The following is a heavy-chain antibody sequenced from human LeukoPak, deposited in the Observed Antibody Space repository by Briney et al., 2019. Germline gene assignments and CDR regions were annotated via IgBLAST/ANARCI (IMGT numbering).Heavy chain of an antibody. CDR1: GFTFSSYT. V-gene: IGHV3-23*01. J-gene: IGHJ4*02. CDR3: ARRAGAYSHPYDY. D-gene: IGHD4/OR15-4a*01. CDR2: ISGSGGST. Sequence: PGGSLRLSCAASGFTFSSYTMSWVRQAPGKGLEWVSAISGSGGSTYYADSVKGRFTISRDNSKNTLYLQMNSLRAEDTAVYYCARRAGAYSHPYDYWGQGTLVTVSS.